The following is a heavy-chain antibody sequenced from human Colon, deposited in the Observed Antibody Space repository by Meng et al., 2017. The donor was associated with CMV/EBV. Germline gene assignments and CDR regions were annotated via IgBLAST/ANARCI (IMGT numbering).Heavy chain of an antibody. CDR2: ISDIGGTT. CDR1: GFTFSSYA. D-gene: IGHD1-1*01. J-gene: IGHJ5*01. CDR3: AKSYNSEPWYNWFDS. V-gene: IGHV3-23*01. Sequence: GESLKISCAASGFTFSSYAMTWVRQAPGKGLEWVSTISDIGGTTYYSDSAKGRFTISRDKSQNTLYLQMNSPRVEDTAVYYCAKSYNSEPWYNWFDSWGQGTLVTVSS.